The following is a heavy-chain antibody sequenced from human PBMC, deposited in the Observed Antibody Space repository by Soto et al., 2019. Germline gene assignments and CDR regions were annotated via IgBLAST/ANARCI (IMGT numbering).Heavy chain of an antibody. CDR3: AKGLLRYFVWSPEPLCDYYGMDV. D-gene: IGHD3-9*01. CDR1: GFTFSSYA. Sequence: GGSLRLSCAASGFTFSSYAMSWVRQAPGKGLEWVSAISGSGGSTYYADSVKGRFTISRDNSKNTLYLQMNSLRAEDTAVYYCAKGLLRYFVWSPEPLCDYYGMDVWGQAATGTVSS. J-gene: IGHJ6*02. CDR2: ISGSGGST. V-gene: IGHV3-23*01.